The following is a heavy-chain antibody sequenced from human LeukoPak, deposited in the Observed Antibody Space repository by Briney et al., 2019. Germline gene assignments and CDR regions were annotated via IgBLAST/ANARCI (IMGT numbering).Heavy chain of an antibody. CDR1: GGSIILYY. J-gene: IGHJ5*02. CDR2: IYYSGST. CDR3: ARVQAQKLRFLEWLSSPNWFDP. D-gene: IGHD3-3*01. Sequence: VKPSETLSLTCAVSGGSIILYYWSWIRQPPGKGLEWIGYIYYSGSTNYNPSLKSRVTISVDTSKNQFSLKLSSVTAADTAVYYCARVQAQKLRFLEWLSSPNWFDPWGQGTLVTVSS. V-gene: IGHV4-59*01.